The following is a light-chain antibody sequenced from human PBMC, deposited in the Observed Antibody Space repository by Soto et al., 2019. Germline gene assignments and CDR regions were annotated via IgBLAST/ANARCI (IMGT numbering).Light chain of an antibody. V-gene: IGKV1-27*01. CDR1: QGISNY. CDR2: AAS. J-gene: IGKJ1*01. Sequence: DIQMTQSPSSLSASLGDRVTITCRASQGISNYLAWYQQKPGKVPKVLIYAASTLQSGVPSRFSGSGYGTDFNLTISSLQTEDVAAYYCQKYNSAPLTFGQGTKVDIK. CDR3: QKYNSAPLT.